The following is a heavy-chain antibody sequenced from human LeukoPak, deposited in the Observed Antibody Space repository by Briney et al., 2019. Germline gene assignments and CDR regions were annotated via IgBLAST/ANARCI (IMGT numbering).Heavy chain of an antibody. CDR2: INPDSGGT. CDR3: ARGLRGSPAFDY. J-gene: IGHJ4*02. V-gene: IGHV1-2*02. Sequence: ASVKVSCKASGYTFTGYYMHWVRQAPGHGLEWMGWINPDSGGTNYAQKSQGRVTMTRNTSINTAYMELSRLRSDDTAVYYCARGLRGSPAFDYWGQGTLVTVSS. CDR1: GYTFTGYY. D-gene: IGHD2-2*01.